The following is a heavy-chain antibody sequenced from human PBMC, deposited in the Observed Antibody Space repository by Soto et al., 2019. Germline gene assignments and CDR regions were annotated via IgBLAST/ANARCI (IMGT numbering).Heavy chain of an antibody. CDR3: DWSWDAFDI. V-gene: IGHV1-69*02. CDR2: IIPILGIA. Sequence: QVQLVQSGAEVKKPGSSVKVSCKASGGTFSSYTISCVRQAPGQGLEWMGRIIPILGIANCAQKFQGRVTITADKSTSTAYMELSSLRSEDTAVYYCDWSWDAFDIWGQGTMVTVSS. J-gene: IGHJ3*02. CDR1: GGTFSSYT. D-gene: IGHD2-8*02.